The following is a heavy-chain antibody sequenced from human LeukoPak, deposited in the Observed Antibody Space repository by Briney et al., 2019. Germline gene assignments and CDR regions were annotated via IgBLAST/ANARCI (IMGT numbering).Heavy chain of an antibody. Sequence: SETLSLTCTVSGGSISSYYWSWIRQPPGKGLEWIGYIYYRGTTSYDPSLKSRITISVDRSKNQFSLKLSSVTAADTAVYYCARGGDMDRPFDYWGQGTLVTVSS. CDR1: GGSISSYY. D-gene: IGHD2-15*01. CDR3: ARGGDMDRPFDY. J-gene: IGHJ4*02. V-gene: IGHV4-59*12. CDR2: IYYRGTT.